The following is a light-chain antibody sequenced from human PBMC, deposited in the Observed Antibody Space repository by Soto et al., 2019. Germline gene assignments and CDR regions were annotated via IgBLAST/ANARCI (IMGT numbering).Light chain of an antibody. V-gene: IGKV1-5*01. J-gene: IGKJ1*01. CDR2: DAS. Sequence: DLQMTQSPSTLSASVGDTVTVTCRASQSVSGWLAWYQQKPGKAPNLLIYDASSLQSGVPSRFSGSGFGTEFTLTISSLQPGDFATYYCQQYSSRSTFGQGTKVDIK. CDR3: QQYSSRST. CDR1: QSVSGW.